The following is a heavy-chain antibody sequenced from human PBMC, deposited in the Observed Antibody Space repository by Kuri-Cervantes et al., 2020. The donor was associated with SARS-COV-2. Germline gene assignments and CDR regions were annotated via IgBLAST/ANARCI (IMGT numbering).Heavy chain of an antibody. J-gene: IGHJ4*02. CDR1: GFTFSSYA. CDR3: AKAVRRIAAARYDFDY. D-gene: IGHD6-13*01. CDR2: ISGSGGST. Sequence: ETLSLTCAASGFTFSSYAMSWVRQAPGKGLEWVSAISGSGGSTYYADSVKGRFTISRDNSKNTLYLQMNSLRAEDTAVYYCAKAVRRIAAARYDFDYWGQGTLVTVSS. V-gene: IGHV3-23*01.